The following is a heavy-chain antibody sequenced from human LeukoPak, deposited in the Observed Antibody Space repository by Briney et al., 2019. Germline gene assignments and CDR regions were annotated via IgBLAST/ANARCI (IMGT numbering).Heavy chain of an antibody. CDR3: ARLGSYGAFDI. J-gene: IGHJ3*02. Sequence: PSETLSLTCTVSGGSISSSSYYWGWIRQPPGKGLEWIGSIYYSGSTYYNPSLKSRVTISVDTSKNQFSLKLSSVTAADTAVYYCARLGSYGAFDIWGQGTMVTISS. V-gene: IGHV4-39*01. CDR2: IYYSGST. D-gene: IGHD1-26*01. CDR1: GGSISSSSYY.